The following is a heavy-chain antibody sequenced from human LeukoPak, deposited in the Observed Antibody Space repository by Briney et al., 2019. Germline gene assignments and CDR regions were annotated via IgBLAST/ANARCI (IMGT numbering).Heavy chain of an antibody. Sequence: SETLSLTCAVYGGSFSVYYWTWIRQPPGKGLEWIGEISHSGSTNFNPSLKSRVSMSVDTSQNQFSLKLNSVTAADTAVYYCARDPREWELLKGAFDIWGQGTMVTVSS. J-gene: IGHJ3*02. V-gene: IGHV4-34*01. CDR2: ISHSGST. D-gene: IGHD1-26*01. CDR1: GGSFSVYY. CDR3: ARDPREWELLKGAFDI.